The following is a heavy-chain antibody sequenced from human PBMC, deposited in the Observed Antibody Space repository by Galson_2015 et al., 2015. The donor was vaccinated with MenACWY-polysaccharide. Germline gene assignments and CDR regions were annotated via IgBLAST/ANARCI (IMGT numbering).Heavy chain of an antibody. CDR1: GFNFSILV. CDR3: AREGSRIVFHAFDV. J-gene: IGHJ3*01. Sequence: SLRLSCAASGFNFSILVMTWVRQGPGKGLEWVSAISPGSETAYYSDSVKGRFSISRDNSKNTLYLQMDSLRAEDTAVYYCAREGSRIVFHAFDVWGQGALVTVSS. V-gene: IGHV3-23*01. D-gene: IGHD2-15*01. CDR2: ISPGSETA.